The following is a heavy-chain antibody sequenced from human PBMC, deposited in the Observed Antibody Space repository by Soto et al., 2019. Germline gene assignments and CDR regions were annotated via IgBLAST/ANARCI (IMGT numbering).Heavy chain of an antibody. CDR1: GGSFSGYY. Sequence: SETLSLTCAVHGGSFSGYYWSWIRQPPGKGLEWIGEINHSGSTNYNPSLKSRVTISVDTSKNQFSLRLSSVTAADTAVYYCARKTYSMGVDIWGQGTMVTASS. CDR2: INHSGST. D-gene: IGHD6-13*01. CDR3: ARKTYSMGVDI. V-gene: IGHV4-34*01. J-gene: IGHJ3*02.